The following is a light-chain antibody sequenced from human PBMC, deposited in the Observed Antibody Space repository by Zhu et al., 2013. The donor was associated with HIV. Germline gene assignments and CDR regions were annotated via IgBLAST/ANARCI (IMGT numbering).Light chain of an antibody. CDR2: DAF. Sequence: DIVLTQSPATISLSPGETATLSCRASQSIGNYLAWYQQKPGQPPRLLIYDAFNRATGIPARFRGSGSETDFTPTISSLESEDSAVLFCQQRSTWRRTFGQGTKVEIK. CDR1: QSIGNY. V-gene: IGKV3-11*01. J-gene: IGKJ2*01. CDR3: QQRSTWRRT.